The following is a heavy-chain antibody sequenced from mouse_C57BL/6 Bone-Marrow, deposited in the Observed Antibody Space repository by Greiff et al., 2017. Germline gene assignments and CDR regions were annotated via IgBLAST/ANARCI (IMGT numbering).Heavy chain of an antibody. Sequence: EVQLQESGPGLVKPSQSLSLTCSVTGYSITSGYYWNWIRQFPGNKLEWMGYISYDGSNNYNPSLKNRISITRDTSKNQFFLKLNSVTTEDTATYYCAERGWDYGSSYFDYWGQGTTLTVSS. J-gene: IGHJ2*01. D-gene: IGHD1-1*01. CDR3: AERGWDYGSSYFDY. V-gene: IGHV3-6*01. CDR1: GYSITSGYY. CDR2: ISYDGSN.